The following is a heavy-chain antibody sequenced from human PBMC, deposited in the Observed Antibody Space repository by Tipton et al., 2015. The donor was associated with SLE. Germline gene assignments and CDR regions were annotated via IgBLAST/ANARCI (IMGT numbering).Heavy chain of an antibody. CDR2: IDHSGVT. J-gene: IGHJ6*03. D-gene: IGHD6-25*01. CDR1: GGSITSSDW. Sequence: GLVKPSETLSLTCTVSGGSITSSDWCSWVRQPLGRGLEWIGDIDHSGVTHYNPSLKSRVTISVDPSKNQFSLKLRSVTAADTAVYFCARGLGSYSSGWRYYYYYMDVWGKGTTVTVSS. CDR3: ARGLGSYSSGWRYYYYYMDV. V-gene: IGHV4-4*02.